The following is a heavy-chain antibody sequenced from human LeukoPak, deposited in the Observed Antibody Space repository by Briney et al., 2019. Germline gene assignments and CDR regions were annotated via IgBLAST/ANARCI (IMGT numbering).Heavy chain of an antibody. CDR3: AKHEGSYFDKSGYTFEY. D-gene: IGHD3-22*01. Sequence: SDTLSLTCTVSAGSVNSSPYYWGWVRQPPGKGLEWIGSIHYSGNTYYNPSLKSRVTISVDTSRNQFSLKLSSVSAADRGIYYCAKHEGSYFDKSGYTFEYWGQGILVTVFS. J-gene: IGHJ4*02. CDR2: IHYSGNT. CDR1: AGSVNSSPYY. V-gene: IGHV4-39*01.